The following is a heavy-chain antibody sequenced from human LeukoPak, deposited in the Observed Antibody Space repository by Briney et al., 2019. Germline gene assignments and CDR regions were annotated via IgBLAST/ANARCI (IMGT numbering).Heavy chain of an antibody. J-gene: IGHJ5*02. V-gene: IGHV1-8*01. CDR2: MNPNSGNT. Sequence: ASVKVSCKASGYTFTSYGINWVRQATGQGLEWMGWMNPNSGNTGYAQKFQGRVTMTRNTSISTAYMELSSLRSEDTAVYYCAREISMIRGATRDWFDPWGQGTLVTVSS. D-gene: IGHD3-10*01. CDR3: AREISMIRGATRDWFDP. CDR1: GYTFTSYG.